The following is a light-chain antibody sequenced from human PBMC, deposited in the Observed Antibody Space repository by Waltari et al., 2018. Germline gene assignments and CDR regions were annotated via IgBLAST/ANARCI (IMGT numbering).Light chain of an antibody. Sequence: EVVMTQSPATLSVSPGGRATPTCRASRSISINLVWYQQRPGQAPRLLIYGASTRATDIPARFSGSGSGTEFTLTISSLQSEDAAVYYCQQFNDWPRTFGQGTKVEVK. CDR3: QQFNDWPRT. V-gene: IGKV3-15*01. CDR1: RSISIN. CDR2: GAS. J-gene: IGKJ1*01.